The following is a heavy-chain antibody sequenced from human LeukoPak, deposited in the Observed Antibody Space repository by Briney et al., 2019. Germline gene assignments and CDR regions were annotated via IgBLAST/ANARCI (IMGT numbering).Heavy chain of an antibody. J-gene: IGHJ4*02. CDR1: GGTFSGYY. Sequence: PSETLSLTCAVYGGTFSGYYWSWIRQPPGKGLEWIGEINHSGSTNYNPSLKSRVTISVDTSKNQFSLKLSSVTAADTAVYYCARRPRAIVVVPAAYDYWGQGTLVTVSS. CDR2: INHSGST. V-gene: IGHV4-34*01. D-gene: IGHD2-2*01. CDR3: ARRPRAIVVVPAAYDY.